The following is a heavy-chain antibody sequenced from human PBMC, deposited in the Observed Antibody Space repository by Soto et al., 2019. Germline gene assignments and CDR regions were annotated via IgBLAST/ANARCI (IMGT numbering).Heavy chain of an antibody. J-gene: IGHJ6*02. V-gene: IGHV1-69*12. CDR2: IIPIFGTA. CDR3: ARGLAYCGGDCYLNYYYYGMDV. CDR1: GGTFSSYA. Sequence: QVQLVQSGAAVKKPGSSVKVSCKASGGTFSSYAISWVRQAPGQGLEWMGGIIPIFGTANYAQKFQGRVTITADESTSTAYMELSSLRSEDTAVYYCARGLAYCGGDCYLNYYYYGMDVWGQGTTVTVSS. D-gene: IGHD2-21*02.